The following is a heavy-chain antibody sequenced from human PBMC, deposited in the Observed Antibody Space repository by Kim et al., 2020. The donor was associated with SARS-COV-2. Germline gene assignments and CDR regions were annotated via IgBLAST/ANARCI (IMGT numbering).Heavy chain of an antibody. V-gene: IGHV3-11*01. J-gene: IGHJ6*02. D-gene: IGHD2-15*01. Sequence: VKGRFTISRGNAKNSLYLQMNSLRAEDTAVYYCARAVSAALYYYYGMDVWGQGTTVTVSS. CDR3: ARAVSAALYYYYGMDV.